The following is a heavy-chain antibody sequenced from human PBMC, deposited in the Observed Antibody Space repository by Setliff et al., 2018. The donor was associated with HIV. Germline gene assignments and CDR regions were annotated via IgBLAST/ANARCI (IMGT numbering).Heavy chain of an antibody. CDR1: GFSFSSYA. J-gene: IGHJ4*02. CDR3: AKTQTVITVYGPFDS. CDR2: ISGSGDIT. V-gene: IGHV3-23*01. Sequence: QPGGSLRLSCAASGFSFSSYAVSWVRQAPGKGLEWVSVISGSGDITYYRESVKGRFTVSRDNSNNTVYLQMNSLRAEDTAMYYCAKTQTVITVYGPFDSWGQGTPVTVSS. D-gene: IGHD4-4*01.